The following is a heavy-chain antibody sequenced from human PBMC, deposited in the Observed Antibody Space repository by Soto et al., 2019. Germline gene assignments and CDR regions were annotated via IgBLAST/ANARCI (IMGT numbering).Heavy chain of an antibody. J-gene: IGHJ4*02. D-gene: IGHD3-3*01. CDR1: GFTFSSYA. CDR2: ISGSGGST. Sequence: GGSLRLSCAASGFTFSSYAMSWVRQAPGKGLEWVSAISGSGGSTYYADSVKGRFTISRDNSKNTLYLQMNSLRAEDTAVYYCAKDISSHDPSALLEWSVFGYWGQGTLVTVSS. CDR3: AKDISSHDPSALLEWSVFGY. V-gene: IGHV3-23*01.